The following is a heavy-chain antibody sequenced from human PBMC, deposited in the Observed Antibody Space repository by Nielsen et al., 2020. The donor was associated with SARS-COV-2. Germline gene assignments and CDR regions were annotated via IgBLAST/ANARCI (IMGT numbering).Heavy chain of an antibody. CDR2: ISYDGSNK. Sequence: GESLKISCAASGFTFSSYGMHWVRQAPGKGLGWVAVISYDGSNKYYADSVKGRFTISRDNSKNTLYLQMNSLRAEDTAVYYCAKAWAVVVPAATPLDYWGQGTLVTVSS. J-gene: IGHJ4*02. CDR3: AKAWAVVVPAATPLDY. V-gene: IGHV3-30*18. CDR1: GFTFSSYG. D-gene: IGHD2-2*01.